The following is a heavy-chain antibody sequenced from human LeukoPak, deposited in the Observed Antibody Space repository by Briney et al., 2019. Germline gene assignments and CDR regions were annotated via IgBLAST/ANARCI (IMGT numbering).Heavy chain of an antibody. CDR2: IYYSGST. CDR1: GGSISSGGYY. V-gene: IGHV4-31*03. D-gene: IGHD2-15*01. J-gene: IGHJ6*04. CDR3: ARERIVVVVAATSYYYYYGMDV. Sequence: PSQTLSLTCTVSGGSISSGGYYWSWIRQHPGKGLEWIGYIYYSGSTYYNPSLKSRVTISVDTSKNQFSLKLSSVTAADTAVYYCARERIVVVVAATSYYYYYGMDVWGKGTTVTVSS.